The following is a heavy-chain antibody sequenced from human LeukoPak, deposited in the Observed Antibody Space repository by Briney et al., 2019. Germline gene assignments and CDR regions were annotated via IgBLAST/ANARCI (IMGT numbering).Heavy chain of an antibody. D-gene: IGHD5-12*01. V-gene: IGHV3-21*01. CDR1: GFTFSSYS. CDR2: ISSSSNYI. Sequence: PGRSLRLSCAASGFTFSSYSMNWVRQAPGKGLEWVSSISSSSNYIYYADSVKGRFTISRDNAKNSLYLQMNSLRAEDTAVYYCARTGGGYGLDYWGQGTLVTVSS. J-gene: IGHJ4*02. CDR3: ARTGGGYGLDY.